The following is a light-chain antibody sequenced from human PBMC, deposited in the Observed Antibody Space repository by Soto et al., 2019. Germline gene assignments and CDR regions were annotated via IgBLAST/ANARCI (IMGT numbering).Light chain of an antibody. CDR2: LNSDGSH. J-gene: IGLJ3*02. CDR3: QTWGSGIRV. V-gene: IGLV4-69*01. Sequence: QLVLTQSPSASASLGASVKLTCTLSSGHSSYAIAWHQQQSEKGPRYLMKLNSDGSHSKGDGIPGRFSGSSSGAERYLTISSLQSDDEADYYCQTWGSGIRVFGGGTKLTVL. CDR1: SGHSSYA.